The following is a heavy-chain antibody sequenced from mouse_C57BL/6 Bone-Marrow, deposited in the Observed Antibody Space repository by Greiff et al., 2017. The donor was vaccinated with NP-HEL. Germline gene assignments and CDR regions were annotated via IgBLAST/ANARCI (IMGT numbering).Heavy chain of an antibody. J-gene: IGHJ3*01. Sequence: EVKLVESEGGLVQPGSSMKLSCTASGFTFSDYYMAWVRQVPEKGLEWVANINYDGSSTYYLDSLKSRFIISRDNAKNILYLQMSSLKSEDTATYYCAREDDSWFAYWGQGTLVTVSA. CDR3: AREDDSWFAY. CDR2: INYDGSST. CDR1: GFTFSDYY. D-gene: IGHD2-4*01. V-gene: IGHV5-16*01.